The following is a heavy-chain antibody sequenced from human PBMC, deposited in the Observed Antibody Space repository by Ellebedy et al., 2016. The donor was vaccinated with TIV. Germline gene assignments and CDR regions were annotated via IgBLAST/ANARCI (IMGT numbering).Heavy chain of an antibody. CDR2: IFHRGDT. Sequence: SETLSLTCAVPGGSITSGGSSWSWLRQPPGKGLEWIGYIFHRGDTDYKPSLTSRVTISIDRSKNQFSLKLSSVTAADTAVYYCARGEMATMFSWYIALWGRGTLVTVSS. V-gene: IGHV4-30-2*01. D-gene: IGHD5-24*01. CDR1: GGSITSGGSS. J-gene: IGHJ2*01. CDR3: ARGEMATMFSWYIAL.